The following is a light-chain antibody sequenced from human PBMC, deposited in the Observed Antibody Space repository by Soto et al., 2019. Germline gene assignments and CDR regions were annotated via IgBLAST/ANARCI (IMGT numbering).Light chain of an antibody. V-gene: IGLV2-14*01. CDR2: EVS. CDR3: SSYTSSSIDYV. CDR1: SSDVGGYNY. J-gene: IGLJ1*01. Sequence: QSALTQPASVSGSPGQSITISCTGTSSDVGGYNYVSWYQQHPGKAPKLMIYEVSNRPSGVSHRFSGSKSGNTASLTISGLQEEDEADYYCSSYTSSSIDYVFGTGTKVTVL.